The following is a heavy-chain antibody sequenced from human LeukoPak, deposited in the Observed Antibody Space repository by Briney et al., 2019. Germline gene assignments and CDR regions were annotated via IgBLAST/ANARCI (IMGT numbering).Heavy chain of an antibody. V-gene: IGHV3-33*01. CDR3: ARDHSSGWYSDYFDY. CDR1: GFTFSSYG. D-gene: IGHD6-19*01. Sequence: GGSLRLSCAASGFTFSSYGMHWVRQAPGKGLGWVAVIWYDGSNKYYADSVKGRFTISRDNSKNTLYLQMNSLRAEDTAVYYCARDHSSGWYSDYFDYWGQGTLVTVSS. J-gene: IGHJ4*02. CDR2: IWYDGSNK.